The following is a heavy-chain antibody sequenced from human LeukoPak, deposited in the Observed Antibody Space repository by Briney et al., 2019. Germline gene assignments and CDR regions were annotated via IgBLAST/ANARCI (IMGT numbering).Heavy chain of an antibody. D-gene: IGHD3-3*01. CDR1: GYTFTSYY. CDR2: INPSGGST. J-gene: IGHJ5*02. Sequence: ASVKVSCKASGYTFTSYYMHWVRQAPGQGLEWMGIINPSGGSTSYAQKFQGRVTMTRDTSTSTVYMELSSLRSEDTAVYYCARTYYDFWSGYLEMNWFDPWGQETLVTVSS. V-gene: IGHV1-46*01. CDR3: ARTYYDFWSGYLEMNWFDP.